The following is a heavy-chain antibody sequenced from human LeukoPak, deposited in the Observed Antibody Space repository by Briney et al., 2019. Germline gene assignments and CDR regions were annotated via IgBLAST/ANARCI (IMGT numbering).Heavy chain of an antibody. CDR3: ARDWYYYDSSGYYFPFDY. J-gene: IGHJ4*02. CDR1: GFTFSSYA. D-gene: IGHD3-22*01. CDR2: ISYDGSNK. V-gene: IGHV3-30-3*01. Sequence: PEGSLRLSCAASGFTFSSYAMHWVRQAPGKGLEWVAVISYDGSNKYYADSVKGRFTISRDNSKNTLYLQMNSLRAEDTAVYYCARDWYYYDSSGYYFPFDYWGQGTLVTVSS.